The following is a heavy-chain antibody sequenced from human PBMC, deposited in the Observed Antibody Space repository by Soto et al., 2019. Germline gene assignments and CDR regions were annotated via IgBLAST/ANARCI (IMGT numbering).Heavy chain of an antibody. Sequence: SGPTLVNPTQTLTLTCTFSGFSLSTSGVGVGWIRQPPGKALEWLALIYWNDDKRYSPSLKSRLTITKGTSKNQVVLTMTNMDPVDTATYYCAQGVRKVRGVIKWTWGTFNWFDPWGQGTLVTVSS. D-gene: IGHD3-10*01. J-gene: IGHJ5*02. CDR3: AQGVRKVRGVIKWTWGTFNWFDP. CDR1: GFSLSTSGVG. V-gene: IGHV2-5*01. CDR2: IYWNDDK.